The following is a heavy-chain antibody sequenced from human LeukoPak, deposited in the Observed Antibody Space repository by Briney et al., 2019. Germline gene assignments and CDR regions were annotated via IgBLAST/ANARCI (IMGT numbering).Heavy chain of an antibody. J-gene: IGHJ6*02. V-gene: IGHV4-34*01. D-gene: IGHD3-10*01. Sequence: SETLSLTCAVYGGSFSGYYWSWIRQPPGKGLEWIGEINHSGSTNYNPSLKSRVTISVDTSKNQFSLKLSSVTAADTAVYYCARFTYYYGSGSPPYGMDVWGQGTAVTVSS. CDR1: GGSFSGYY. CDR2: INHSGST. CDR3: ARFTYYYGSGSPPYGMDV.